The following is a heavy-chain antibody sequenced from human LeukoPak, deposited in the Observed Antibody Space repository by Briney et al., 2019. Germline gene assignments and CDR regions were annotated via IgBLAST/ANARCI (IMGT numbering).Heavy chain of an antibody. CDR2: ISAYNGNT. Sequence: GASVKVSCKASGYTFTSYGISWVRQAPGQGLEWMGWISAYNGNTNYAQKLQGRVTMTTDTSTSTAHMELRSLRSDDTAVYYCARGRELVPAAMQPFDYWGQGTLVTVSS. D-gene: IGHD2-2*01. J-gene: IGHJ4*02. CDR3: ARGRELVPAAMQPFDY. V-gene: IGHV1-18*01. CDR1: GYTFTSYG.